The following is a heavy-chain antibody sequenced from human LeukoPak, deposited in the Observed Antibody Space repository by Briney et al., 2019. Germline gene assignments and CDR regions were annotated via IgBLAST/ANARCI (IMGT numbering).Heavy chain of an antibody. D-gene: IGHD1-26*01. J-gene: IGHJ4*02. CDR1: GFTFSDYS. Sequence: GGSLRLSCAASGFTFSDYSMTWVRQAPGKGLEWVSYISSRSSAIYYADSVKGRFTASRDNAKNSLYLQTSSLGAEDTAVYYCAKVEGASYFDYWGQGTLVTVSS. V-gene: IGHV3-48*01. CDR3: AKVEGASYFDY. CDR2: ISSRSSAI.